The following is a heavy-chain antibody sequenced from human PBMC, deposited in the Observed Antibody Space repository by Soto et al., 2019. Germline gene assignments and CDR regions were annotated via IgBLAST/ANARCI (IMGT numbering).Heavy chain of an antibody. J-gene: IGHJ4*02. CDR2: IYYSGNT. Sequence: SETLSLTCTVSGGSISSGGSYWGWIRQPPGKGLEWIGYIYYSGNTYFNPSLKSRVTLSVDTSKNQFSLNLSSVTAADTAVYYCVRYCSTTKCPFDYWGQGTLVTVSS. CDR1: GGSISSGGSY. V-gene: IGHV4-30-4*01. CDR3: VRYCSTTKCPFDY. D-gene: IGHD2-2*01.